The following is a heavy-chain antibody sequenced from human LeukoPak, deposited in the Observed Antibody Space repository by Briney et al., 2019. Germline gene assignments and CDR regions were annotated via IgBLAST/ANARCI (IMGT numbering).Heavy chain of an antibody. D-gene: IGHD3-3*01. V-gene: IGHV3-23*01. CDR2: ISGSGGST. Sequence: GGSLRLSCVGSGFTFSRYWLNWVRQAPGKGLEWVSAISGSGGSTYYADSVKGRFTISRDNSKNTLYLQMNSLRAEDTAVHYCAKAHDYDFWRMWFDPWGQGTLDTVSS. CDR3: AKAHDYDFWRMWFDP. CDR1: GFTFSRYW. J-gene: IGHJ5*02.